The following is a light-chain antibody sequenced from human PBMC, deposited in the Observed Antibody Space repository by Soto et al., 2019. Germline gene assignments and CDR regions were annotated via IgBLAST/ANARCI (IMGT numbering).Light chain of an antibody. CDR3: QQYGSSPLT. Sequence: EIVLTQSPGTLSLSPGERAALSCRASQSVSSSYLAWYQQKPDQAPRLLIYGASSRATGIPDRFSGSGSETDFTLTISRLEPEDFAVYYCQQYGSSPLTFGGGTKVEIK. V-gene: IGKV3-20*01. CDR2: GAS. J-gene: IGKJ4*01. CDR1: QSVSSSY.